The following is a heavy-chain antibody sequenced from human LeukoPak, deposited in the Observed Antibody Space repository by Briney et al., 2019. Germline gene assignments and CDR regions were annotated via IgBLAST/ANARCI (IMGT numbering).Heavy chain of an antibody. CDR1: GGSISSYY. V-gene: IGHV4-59*01. CDR2: FYYSGST. Sequence: SETLSLTCTVSGGSISSYYWSWIRQPPGKGLEWIGYFYYSGSTNYNPSLKSRVTISVDTSKDQFSLKLSSVTAADTAVYYCARDLKQQLVLGAFDIWGQGTMVTVSS. J-gene: IGHJ3*02. CDR3: ARDLKQQLVLGAFDI. D-gene: IGHD6-13*01.